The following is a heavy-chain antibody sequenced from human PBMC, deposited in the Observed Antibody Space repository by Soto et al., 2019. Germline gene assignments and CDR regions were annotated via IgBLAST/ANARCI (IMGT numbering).Heavy chain of an antibody. CDR1: GFTFSSYA. Sequence: LRLSCAASGFTFSSYAMSWVRQAPGRGLEWVSAISGSGGNTYYADSVKGRFTISRDNSKNTLYLQVNSLRAEDTAVYYCAKGGGWEFDYWGQGTLVTVSS. D-gene: IGHD6-19*01. CDR3: AKGGGWEFDY. J-gene: IGHJ4*02. V-gene: IGHV3-23*01. CDR2: ISGSGGNT.